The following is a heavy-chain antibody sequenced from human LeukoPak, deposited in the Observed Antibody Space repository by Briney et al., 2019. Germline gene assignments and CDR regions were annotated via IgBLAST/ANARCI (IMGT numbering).Heavy chain of an antibody. Sequence: SETLSLTCTVSGGSVSSGSYYWSWIRQPPGKGLEWIGYIYYSGSTNYNPSLKSRVTISVDTSKNQFSLKLSSVTAADTAVYYCASRYYYDSSGYYYWGQGTLVTVSS. J-gene: IGHJ4*02. V-gene: IGHV4-61*01. CDR1: GGSVSSGSYY. D-gene: IGHD3-22*01. CDR3: ASRYYYDSSGYYY. CDR2: IYYSGST.